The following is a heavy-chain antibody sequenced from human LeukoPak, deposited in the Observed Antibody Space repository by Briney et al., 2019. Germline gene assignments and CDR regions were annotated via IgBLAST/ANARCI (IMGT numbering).Heavy chain of an antibody. CDR1: GYTFTRHG. J-gene: IGHJ4*02. Sequence: GASVKVSCKASGYTFTRHGISWVRQAPGQGLEWIGWISAYNGDTKYAQNFQGRVTITTDTSTTTAYMELRSLRSDDTAVYYCARDPSNTSGNNPYFDYWGQGTLVTVSS. CDR3: ARDPSNTSGNNPYFDY. CDR2: ISAYNGDT. D-gene: IGHD6-19*01. V-gene: IGHV1-18*01.